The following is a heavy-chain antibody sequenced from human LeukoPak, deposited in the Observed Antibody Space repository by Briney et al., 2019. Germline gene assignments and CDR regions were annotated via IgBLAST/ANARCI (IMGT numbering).Heavy chain of an antibody. CDR2: IWPDGSKK. CDR3: ARVGLLWFGEPSSFDY. Sequence: GTSLRLSCAASGFTFSSNGMHWVRQAPGKGLAWVAVIWPDGSKKYYADSVKGRFTISRDNSKNTLYLQMNSLRAEDTAVYYCARVGLLWFGEPSSFDYWGQGTLVTVSS. D-gene: IGHD3-10*01. CDR1: GFTFSSNG. J-gene: IGHJ4*02. V-gene: IGHV3-33*01.